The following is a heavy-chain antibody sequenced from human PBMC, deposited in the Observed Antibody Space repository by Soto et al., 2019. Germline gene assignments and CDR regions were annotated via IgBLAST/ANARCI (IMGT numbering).Heavy chain of an antibody. CDR3: TRVQQLVYYGMDV. V-gene: IGHV3-73*01. D-gene: IGHD6-13*01. CDR2: IRSKANSYAT. J-gene: IGHJ6*02. Sequence: PGGSLRLSCAVSGFTFSGSAMHWVHQASGKGLEWVGRIRSKANSYATAYAASVKGRFTISRDDSKNTAYLQMNSLKTEDTAVYYCTRVQQLVYYGMDVWGQGTTVTVSS. CDR1: GFTFSGSA.